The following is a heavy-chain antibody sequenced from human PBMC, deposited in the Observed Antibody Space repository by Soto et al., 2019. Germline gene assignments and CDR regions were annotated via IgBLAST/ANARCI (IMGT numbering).Heavy chain of an antibody. D-gene: IGHD4-17*01. CDR3: ARGLQKPYGDYEDY. V-gene: IGHV4-34*01. CDR2: INHSGST. J-gene: IGHJ4*02. Sequence: SETLSLTCAVYGGSFSGYYWSWIRQPPGKGLEWIGEINHSGSTNYNPSLKSRVTISVDTSKNQFSLKLSSVTAADTAVYYCARGLQKPYGDYEDYWGQGTLVTVSS. CDR1: GGSFSGYY.